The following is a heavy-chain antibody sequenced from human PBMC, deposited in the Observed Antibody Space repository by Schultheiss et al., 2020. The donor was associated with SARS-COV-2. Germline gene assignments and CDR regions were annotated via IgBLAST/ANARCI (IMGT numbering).Heavy chain of an antibody. V-gene: IGHV7-4-1*01. CDR1: GYTFTSYA. D-gene: IGHD5-18*01. Sequence: ASVKVSCKASGYTFTSYAMNWVRQAPGQGLEWMGWINTNTGNPTYAQGFTGRFVFSLDTSVSTAYLQICSLKAEDTAVYYCARDPIQSWWDYYYGMDVWGQGTTVTVSS. CDR2: INTNTGNP. CDR3: ARDPIQSWWDYYYGMDV. J-gene: IGHJ6*02.